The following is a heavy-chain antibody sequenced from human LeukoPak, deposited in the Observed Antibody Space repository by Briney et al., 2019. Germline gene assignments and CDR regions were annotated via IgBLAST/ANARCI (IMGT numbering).Heavy chain of an antibody. Sequence: SGGSLRLSCAASGFTVSSNYMSWVCQAPGKGLEWVSVIYSGGSTYYADSVKGRFTISRDNSKNTLYLQMNSLRAEDTAVYYCARFQLGYFDYWGQGTLVTVSS. D-gene: IGHD1-1*01. CDR1: GFTVSSNY. V-gene: IGHV3-53*01. CDR3: ARFQLGYFDY. CDR2: IYSGGST. J-gene: IGHJ4*02.